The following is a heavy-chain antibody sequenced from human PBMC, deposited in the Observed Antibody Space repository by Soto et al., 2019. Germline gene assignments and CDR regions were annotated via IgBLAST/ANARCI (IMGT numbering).Heavy chain of an antibody. Sequence: ASETLSLTCAVYGGSFIGYYWSWILQPPWKGLEWIGEINHSGSTNYNPSLKSRVTISVDTSKNQFSLKLSSVTAAATAVYYCAVGGAYGMDVWGQGTTVTVSS. CDR3: AVGGAYGMDV. CDR2: INHSGST. J-gene: IGHJ6*02. D-gene: IGHD3-16*01. CDR1: GGSFIGYY. V-gene: IGHV4-34*01.